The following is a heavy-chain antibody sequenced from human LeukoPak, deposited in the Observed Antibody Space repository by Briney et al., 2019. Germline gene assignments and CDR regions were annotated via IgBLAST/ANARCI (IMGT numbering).Heavy chain of an antibody. CDR3: APLTSRIFGVVYYFDY. Sequence: GGSLRLSCAASGFTFSSYSMNWVRQAPGKGLEWVSSISSSSSYIYYADSVKGRFTISRDNAKNSLYLQMNSLRAEDTAVYCCAPLTSRIFGVVYYFDYWGQGTLVTVSS. V-gene: IGHV3-21*01. CDR2: ISSSSSYI. CDR1: GFTFSSYS. J-gene: IGHJ4*02. D-gene: IGHD3-3*02.